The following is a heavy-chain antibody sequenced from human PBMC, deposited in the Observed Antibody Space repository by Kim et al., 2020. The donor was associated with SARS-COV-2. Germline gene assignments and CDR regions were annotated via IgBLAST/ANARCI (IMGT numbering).Heavy chain of an antibody. CDR3: AKYNSSSFWYFDL. J-gene: IGHJ2*01. V-gene: IGHV3-23*01. Sequence: YAASVTGRCAISRDASKNTLYLHMNSLRAGDTAVYYCAKYNSSSFWYFDLWGRGTLVTVSS. D-gene: IGHD6-6*01.